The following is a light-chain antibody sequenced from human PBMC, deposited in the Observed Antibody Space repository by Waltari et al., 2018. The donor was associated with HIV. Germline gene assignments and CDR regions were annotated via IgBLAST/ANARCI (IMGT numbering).Light chain of an antibody. Sequence: SYVVSQPPSVSVAPGKTAGITCGGNNIGSKTVHWYQQKPGQAPVLVIFYDNDRPSGIPERFSGSSSGSTATLTISRVEAGDEADYYCQVWDSYSDHVIFGGGTKLTVL. J-gene: IGLJ2*01. CDR2: YDN. CDR1: NIGSKT. V-gene: IGLV3-21*04. CDR3: QVWDSYSDHVI.